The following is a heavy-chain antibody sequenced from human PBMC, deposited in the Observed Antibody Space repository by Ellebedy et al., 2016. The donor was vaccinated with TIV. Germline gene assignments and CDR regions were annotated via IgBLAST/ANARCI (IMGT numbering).Heavy chain of an antibody. D-gene: IGHD3-22*01. Sequence: MPSETLSLTCTVSGASMSSNYWSWIRQPPGKGLEWIGEINHSGSTNYSPSLKSRVTMSVDTSKNQFSLKLSFASAADTALYYCARVGEYYDSSGYYPHHFDYWGHGTLVTVSS. V-gene: IGHV4-34*01. CDR3: ARVGEYYDSSGYYPHHFDY. J-gene: IGHJ4*01. CDR1: GASMSSNY. CDR2: INHSGST.